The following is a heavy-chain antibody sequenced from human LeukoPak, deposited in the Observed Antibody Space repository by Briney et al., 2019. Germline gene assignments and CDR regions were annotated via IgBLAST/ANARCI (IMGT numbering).Heavy chain of an antibody. CDR2: IQYHGRDK. J-gene: IGHJ4*02. Sequence: GGSLRLSCAASGFTFRTSGMHWVRQASGKGLEWVAFIQYHGRDKYYADSVKGRFTISRDNSKNTLYMEVNSLRAEDTAVYYCAREGGRTVAGTFDNWGQGTLVTVSS. D-gene: IGHD6-19*01. CDR3: AREGGRTVAGTFDN. CDR1: GFTFRTSG. V-gene: IGHV3-30*02.